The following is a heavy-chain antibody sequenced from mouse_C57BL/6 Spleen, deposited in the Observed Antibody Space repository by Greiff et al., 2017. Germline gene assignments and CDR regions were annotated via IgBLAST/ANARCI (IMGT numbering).Heavy chain of an antibody. D-gene: IGHD2-4*01. J-gene: IGHJ3*01. V-gene: IGHV14-3*01. CDR3: ARGYDYDRGGFAY. Sequence: EVKLQESVAELVRPGASVKLSCTASGFNIKNTYMHWVKQRPEQGLEWIGRIDPANGNTKYAPKFQGKATITADTSSNTAYLQLSSLTSEDTAIYYWARGYDYDRGGFAYWGQGTLVTVAA. CDR1: GFNIKNTY. CDR2: IDPANGNT.